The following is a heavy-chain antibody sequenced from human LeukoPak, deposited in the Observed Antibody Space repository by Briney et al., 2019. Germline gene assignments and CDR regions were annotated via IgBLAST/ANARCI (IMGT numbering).Heavy chain of an antibody. D-gene: IGHD5-12*01. V-gene: IGHV3-23*01. CDR3: ARGDGYNEIQPYDY. CDR1: GFTFSSYA. CDR2: ISGSGGST. Sequence: GGSLRLSCAASGFTFSSYAMSWVRQAPGKGLEWVSAISGSGGSTYYADSVKGRFTISRDNAKNSLYLQMNSLRAEDTAVYYCARGDGYNEIQPYDYWGQGTLVTVSS. J-gene: IGHJ4*02.